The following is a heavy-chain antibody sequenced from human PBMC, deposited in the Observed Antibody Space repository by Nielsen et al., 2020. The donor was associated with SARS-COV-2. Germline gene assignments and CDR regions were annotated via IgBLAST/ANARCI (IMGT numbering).Heavy chain of an antibody. CDR1: GFTFRIYW. V-gene: IGHV3-74*01. Sequence: GESLKISCAASGFTFRIYWIHWVRQAPGKGLAWVSRIKSDGSGTIYADSVEGRFTISRDNAKNTLYLQMNSLRAEDTAVYYCARDFGYCRGGTCNYYGMDVWGQGTTVTVSS. CDR2: IKSDGSGT. CDR3: ARDFGYCRGGTCNYYGMDV. D-gene: IGHD2-15*01. J-gene: IGHJ6*02.